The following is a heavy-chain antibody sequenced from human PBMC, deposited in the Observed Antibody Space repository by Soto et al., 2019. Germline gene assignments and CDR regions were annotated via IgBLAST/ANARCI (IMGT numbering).Heavy chain of an antibody. J-gene: IGHJ6*02. Sequence: SETLSLTCTVSGGSISSYYWSWIRQPPGKGLEWIGYIYYSGSTNYNPSLKSRVTISVDTSKNQFSLKLSSVTAADTALYYCARGSSYGSYYYYGMDVWGQGTTVTVSS. CDR1: GGSISSYY. D-gene: IGHD5-18*01. V-gene: IGHV4-59*01. CDR2: IYYSGST. CDR3: ARGSSYGSYYYYGMDV.